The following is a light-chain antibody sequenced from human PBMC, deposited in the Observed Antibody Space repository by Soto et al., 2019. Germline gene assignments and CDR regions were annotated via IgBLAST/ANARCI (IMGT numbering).Light chain of an antibody. Sequence: EIVLTQSPVTLSLSLGERATLSCRASQNVRGYLAWYQQKPGQPPRLLIYDTSNRATGISARFSGSGSGTDFTLTISSLESEDFAIYYCQQRYNWPGTFGQGTKLELK. CDR3: QQRYNWPGT. V-gene: IGKV3-11*01. CDR2: DTS. CDR1: QNVRGY. J-gene: IGKJ2*01.